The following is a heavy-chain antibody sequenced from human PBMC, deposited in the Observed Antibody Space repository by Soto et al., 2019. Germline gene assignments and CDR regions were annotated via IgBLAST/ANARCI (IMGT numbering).Heavy chain of an antibody. CDR1: GGSISSGGYS. CDR2: IYYSGLN. D-gene: IGHD3-10*01. J-gene: IGHJ4*02. Sequence: QVKLQEPGPGLVQPSQTLSLTCTVSGGSISSGGYSWSWIRQHPGNVLEWIGYIYYSGLNYHNPSLKSRVTISVDTSKNQFSLKLSSVTAADTAVYYCATYGSGTYKPTTFDYWGQGTLVTVSS. CDR3: ATYGSGTYKPTTFDY. V-gene: IGHV4-31*03.